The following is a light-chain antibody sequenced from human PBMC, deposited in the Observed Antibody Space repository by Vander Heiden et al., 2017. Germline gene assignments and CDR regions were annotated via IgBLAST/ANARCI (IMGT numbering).Light chain of an antibody. CDR3: MQAMETPRT. J-gene: IGKJ1*01. CDR1: ESLLHINGYKF. V-gene: IGKV2-28*01. CDR2: LGS. Sequence: IVMTQSPVSLTVTPGESASISCRSSESLLHINGYKFLDWYLQKPGQSPQLLVYLGSNRASGVPDRFSGSGSGTDFTLKISRVEAEDVGVYYCMQAMETPRTFGQGTKVEIK.